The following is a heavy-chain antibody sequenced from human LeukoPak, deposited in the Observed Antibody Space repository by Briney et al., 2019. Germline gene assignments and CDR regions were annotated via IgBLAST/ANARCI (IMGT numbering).Heavy chain of an antibody. Sequence: PGGSLRLSCAASGFTFSSYGMHWVRQAPGKGLEWGAVIWYDGSNKYYADSVKGRFTISRDNSKNTLYLQMNSLRAEDTAVYYCARAAEIDKGFWSGYLYYFDYWGQGTLVTVSS. CDR3: ARAAEIDKGFWSGYLYYFDY. CDR2: IWYDGSNK. J-gene: IGHJ4*02. V-gene: IGHV3-33*01. CDR1: GFTFSSYG. D-gene: IGHD3-3*01.